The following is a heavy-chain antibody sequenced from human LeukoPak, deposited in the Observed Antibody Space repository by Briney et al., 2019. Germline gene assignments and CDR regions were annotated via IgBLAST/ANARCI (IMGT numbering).Heavy chain of an antibody. Sequence: WASVKVSCKASGGTFSSYAISWVRQAPGQGLEWMGWISAYNGNTNYAQKLQGRVTMTTDTSTSTAYMELRSLRSDDTAVYYCARKGPLQLIDYWGQGTLVTVSS. J-gene: IGHJ4*02. CDR3: ARKGPLQLIDY. CDR1: GGTFSSYA. V-gene: IGHV1-18*01. CDR2: ISAYNGNT. D-gene: IGHD5-18*01.